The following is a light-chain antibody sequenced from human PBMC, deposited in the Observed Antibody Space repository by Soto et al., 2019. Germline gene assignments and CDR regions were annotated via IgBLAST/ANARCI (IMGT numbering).Light chain of an antibody. CDR3: TSYTSSNTYV. V-gene: IGLV2-14*01. CDR2: EIS. Sequence: QSLLTHPASVSGSPGQSITISCTGTSSDVGRYNYVSWYQQYPGKAPKLMIYEISNRPSGVSIRFSGSKSGNTASLTISGLQAEDEADYYCTSYTSSNTYVFGGGTKVTVL. CDR1: SSDVGRYNY. J-gene: IGLJ1*01.